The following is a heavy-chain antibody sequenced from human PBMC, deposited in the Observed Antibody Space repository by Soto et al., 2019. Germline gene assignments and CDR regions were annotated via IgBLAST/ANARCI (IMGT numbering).Heavy chain of an antibody. J-gene: IGHJ5*02. V-gene: IGHV4-59*01. Sequence: PSETLSLTCTVSGGSISSYYWSWIRQPPGKGLEWIGYIYFSGSTNYNPSLKSRVTISVDRSKNQFSLKLSSVTAADTAVYYCGRLGYCISTSCYDYFDPWGQGTLVTVSS. CDR2: IYFSGST. D-gene: IGHD2-2*01. CDR1: GGSISSYY. CDR3: GRLGYCISTSCYDYFDP.